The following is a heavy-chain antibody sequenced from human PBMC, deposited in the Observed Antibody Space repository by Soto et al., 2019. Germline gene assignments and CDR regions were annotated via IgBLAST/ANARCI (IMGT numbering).Heavy chain of an antibody. J-gene: IGHJ6*02. CDR2: IYSGGST. CDR3: AGDFVVPAAMGGYYYYYGMDV. V-gene: IGHV3-66*01. CDR1: GFTVSSNY. Sequence: PGGSLRLSCAASGFTVSSNYMSWVRQAPGKGLEWVSLIYSGGSTYYADSVKGRFTISRDNSKNTLYLQMNSLRAEDTAVYYCAGDFVVPAAMGGYYYYYGMDVWGQGTTVTVSS. D-gene: IGHD2-2*01.